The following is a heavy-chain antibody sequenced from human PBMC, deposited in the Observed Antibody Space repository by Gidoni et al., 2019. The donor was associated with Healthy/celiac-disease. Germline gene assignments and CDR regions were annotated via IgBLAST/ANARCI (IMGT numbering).Heavy chain of an antibody. V-gene: IGHV3-53*01. CDR3: ASLNHYYDSSGYYSDAFDI. Sequence: EVQLVESGGGLIQPGGSLRLSCAASGFTVSSNYMSWVRQAPGKGLGWVSVIYSGGSTYYADSVKGRFTISRDNSKNTLYLQMNSLRAEDTAVYYCASLNHYYDSSGYYSDAFDIWGQGTMVTVSS. D-gene: IGHD3-22*01. CDR2: IYSGGST. J-gene: IGHJ3*02. CDR1: GFTVSSNY.